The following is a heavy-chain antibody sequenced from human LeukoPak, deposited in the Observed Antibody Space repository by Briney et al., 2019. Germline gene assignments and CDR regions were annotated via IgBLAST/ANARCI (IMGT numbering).Heavy chain of an antibody. CDR2: IIPISGAA. Sequence: AASVKVSCKAVGDTFSIYGISRVRQAPGQGLEWMGGIIPISGAAEYAQKFQGRVTITADEPTTTAYMELTSLTSDDTAVYYCARGKGIAAAGTEDYWGQGTLVTVSS. CDR1: GDTFSIYG. J-gene: IGHJ4*02. D-gene: IGHD6-13*01. CDR3: ARGKGIAAAGTEDY. V-gene: IGHV1-69*01.